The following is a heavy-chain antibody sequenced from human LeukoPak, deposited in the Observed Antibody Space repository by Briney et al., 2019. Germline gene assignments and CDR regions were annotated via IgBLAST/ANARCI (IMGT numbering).Heavy chain of an antibody. CDR2: IGATGGGST. Sequence: PGGSLRLSCAVSGFTFTSYAMSWVRQAPGKGLEWVSAIGATGGGSTFYADSVKGRFTISRDNSKNALYLQTSSLRAEDTAFYYCAKGVASSGTGYYFDYWGQGTLVTVSS. CDR1: GFTFTSYA. CDR3: AKGVASSGTGYYFDY. V-gene: IGHV3-23*01. J-gene: IGHJ4*02. D-gene: IGHD6-13*01.